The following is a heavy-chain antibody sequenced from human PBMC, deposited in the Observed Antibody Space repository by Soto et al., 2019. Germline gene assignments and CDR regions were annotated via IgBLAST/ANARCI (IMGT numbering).Heavy chain of an antibody. Sequence: ASVKVSCKASGYTFTSYYMHWVRQAPGQGLEWMGIINPSGGSTSYAQKLQGRVTMTRDTSTSTVYMELSSLRSEDTAVYYCARRAAAGTYFDYWGQGTLVTVSS. V-gene: IGHV1-46*03. CDR3: ARRAAAGTYFDY. CDR1: GYTFTSYY. CDR2: INPSGGST. D-gene: IGHD6-13*01. J-gene: IGHJ4*02.